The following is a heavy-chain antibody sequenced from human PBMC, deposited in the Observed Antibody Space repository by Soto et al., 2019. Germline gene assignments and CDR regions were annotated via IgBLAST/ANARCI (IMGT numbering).Heavy chain of an antibody. CDR3: ARGSGIVALPGKLADVNYDY. Sequence: QVQLQQSGAGLVKPSETLSLTCAVYGQSFSGHYWAWIRQPPGKGLWWIGDINVCGSTYCNPSLKSRVTISRDTSKNQFSLKLSSVSAADTAAYFCARGSGIVALPGKLADVNYDYWGQGTLVNVSS. CDR1: GQSFSGHY. V-gene: IGHV4-34*01. CDR2: INVCGST. J-gene: IGHJ4*02. D-gene: IGHD2-21*01.